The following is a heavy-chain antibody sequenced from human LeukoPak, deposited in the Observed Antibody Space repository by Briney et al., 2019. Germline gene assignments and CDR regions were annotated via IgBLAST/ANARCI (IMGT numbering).Heavy chain of an antibody. Sequence: GGSLRLSCAASGFTFSSYGMHWVRQAPGKGLEWVAVIWYDGSNKYYADSVKGRFTISRDNSKNTLYLQMNSLRAEDTAVYYCAKVDSLSIAAAGSFDYWGQGTPVTVSS. CDR1: GFTFSSYG. CDR2: IWYDGSNK. J-gene: IGHJ4*02. CDR3: AKVDSLSIAAAGSFDY. V-gene: IGHV3-33*06. D-gene: IGHD6-13*01.